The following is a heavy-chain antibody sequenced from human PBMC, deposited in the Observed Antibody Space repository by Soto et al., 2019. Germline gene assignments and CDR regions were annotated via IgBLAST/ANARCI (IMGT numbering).Heavy chain of an antibody. J-gene: IGHJ6*02. V-gene: IGHV1-18*04. CDR2: ISAYNGNT. D-gene: IGHD6-6*01. Sequence: ASVKVSCKASGYTFTSYGISWVRQAPGQGLEWMGWISAYNGNTNYAQKLQGRVTMPTDTSTSTAYMELRSLRSDDTAVYYCARGSGGSSAFYYYYYCGMDVWDQGTTGTVSS. CDR1: GYTFTSYG. CDR3: ARGSGGSSAFYYYYYCGMDV.